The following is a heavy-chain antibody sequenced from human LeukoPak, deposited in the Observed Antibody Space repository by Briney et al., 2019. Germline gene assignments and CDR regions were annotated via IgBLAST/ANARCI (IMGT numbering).Heavy chain of an antibody. CDR3: AREASDIVVVVAAVFDP. D-gene: IGHD2-15*01. J-gene: IGHJ5*02. CDR2: INPNSGGT. CDR1: GYTFTGYY. Sequence: GASVKVSCKASGYTFTGYYMHWVRQAPGQGLEWMGWINPNSGGTNYAQKFQGRVTMTRDTSISTAYMELSRLRSDGTAVYYCAREASDIVVVVAAVFDPWGQGTLVTVSS. V-gene: IGHV1-2*02.